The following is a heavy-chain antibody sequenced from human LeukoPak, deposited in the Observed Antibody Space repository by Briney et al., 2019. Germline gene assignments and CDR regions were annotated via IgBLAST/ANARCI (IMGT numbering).Heavy chain of an antibody. D-gene: IGHD1-26*01. Sequence: GGSLRLSCAASGFTFSSYEMNWVRQAPGRGPEYVSAIRSSGDNTYYADSVKGRFTISRDNSKNTLYLQMGSLRAEDMAVYYCARVGSWDAYDIWGQGTMVTVSS. CDR3: ARVGSWDAYDI. CDR2: IRSSGDNT. J-gene: IGHJ3*02. V-gene: IGHV3-64*02. CDR1: GFTFSSYE.